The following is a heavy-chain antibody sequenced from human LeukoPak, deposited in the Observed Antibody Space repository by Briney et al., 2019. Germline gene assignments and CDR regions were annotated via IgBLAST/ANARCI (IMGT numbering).Heavy chain of an antibody. D-gene: IGHD1-26*01. CDR1: GGSISSYF. Sequence: SETLSLTCTVSGGSISSYFWSWIRQPSGKGLEWIGYIYYSGSTNYNPSPKSRLTISGQSPRNEVSLKVRSVTAADAAVYYCARHGHLGGSSYFDYWGQGTLVTVSS. J-gene: IGHJ4*02. V-gene: IGHV4-59*08. CDR2: IYYSGST. CDR3: ARHGHLGGSSYFDY.